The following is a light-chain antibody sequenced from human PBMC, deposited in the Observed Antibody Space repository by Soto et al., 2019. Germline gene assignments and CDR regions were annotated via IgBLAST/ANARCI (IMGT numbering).Light chain of an antibody. Sequence: IVLTHSPATLSFSPGEIATLSFRAIQSVSSYLAWYQQKPGQAPRLLIYDASNRATGIPARFSGSGSGTDFTLTISSLEPEDFAVYYCEQYGSSPPSITFGQGTRLEIK. J-gene: IGKJ5*01. V-gene: IGKV3-11*01. CDR1: QSVSSY. CDR2: DAS. CDR3: EQYGSSPPSIT.